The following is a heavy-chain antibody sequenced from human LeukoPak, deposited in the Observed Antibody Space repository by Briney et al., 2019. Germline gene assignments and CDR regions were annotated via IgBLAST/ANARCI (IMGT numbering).Heavy chain of an antibody. CDR2: IIPIFGTA. CDR1: GGTFSSYA. V-gene: IGHV1-69*13. Sequence: SVKVSCKASGGTFSSYAISWVRQAPGQGLEWMGGIIPIFGTANYAQKFQGRVTITADESTSTAYMGLSSLRSEDTAVYYCASWKVQIQLCPVYYYYGMDVWGQGTTVTVSS. J-gene: IGHJ6*02. D-gene: IGHD5-18*01. CDR3: ASWKVQIQLCPVYYYYGMDV.